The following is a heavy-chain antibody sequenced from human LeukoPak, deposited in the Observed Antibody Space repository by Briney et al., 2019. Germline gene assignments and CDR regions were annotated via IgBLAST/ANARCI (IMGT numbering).Heavy chain of an antibody. D-gene: IGHD6-19*01. CDR2: ISGSGGST. CDR3: AKGYSSGWYASWFDP. CDR1: GFTFSSYA. J-gene: IGHJ5*02. Sequence: PGGSLRLSCAASGFTFSSYAMSWVRQAPGKGLEWVSAISGSGGSTYYADSVKGRFTISRDNSKNTLYLQMNSLRAEDTAVYYCAKGYSSGWYASWFDPWGQGTLVTVSS. V-gene: IGHV3-23*01.